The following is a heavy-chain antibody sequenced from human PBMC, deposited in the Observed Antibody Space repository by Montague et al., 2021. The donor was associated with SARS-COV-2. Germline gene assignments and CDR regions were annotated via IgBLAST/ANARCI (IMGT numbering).Heavy chain of an antibody. J-gene: IGHJ4*02. CDR1: GGSISSSC. D-gene: IGHD6-19*01. CDR2: IHYSGTM. CDR3: TRVHDRGWFDY. V-gene: IGHV4-59*01. Sequence: SETLSLTCTVSGGSISSSCWSWIRQPPGKGLEWVCYIHYSGTMNSNPSLNSRVTVLLDTSKNQFSLKLSSLTAADTAVYYCTRVHDRGWFDYWGQGSLVTVSS.